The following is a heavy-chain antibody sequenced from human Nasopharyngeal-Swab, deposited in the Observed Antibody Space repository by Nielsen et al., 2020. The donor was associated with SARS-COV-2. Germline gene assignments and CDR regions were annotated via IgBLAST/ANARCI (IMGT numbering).Heavy chain of an antibody. CDR1: GYSIRSDSY. Sequence: SDTLSLTCTVSGYSIRSDSYWGWIRQPPGKGLEWIGYMYHSGTTYYNPSLKSRVTISRDTSKNQLSLTLTSVTAADTCVYYCARDVTGYLQCDSWGRGSLVTVSS. CDR3: ARDVTGYLQCDS. D-gene: IGHD3-9*01. V-gene: IGHV4-38-2*02. J-gene: IGHJ4*02. CDR2: MYHSGTT.